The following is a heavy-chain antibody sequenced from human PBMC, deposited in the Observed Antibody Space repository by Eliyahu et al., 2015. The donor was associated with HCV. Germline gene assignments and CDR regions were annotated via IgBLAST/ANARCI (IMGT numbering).Heavy chain of an antibody. CDR2: INPSGGST. CDR1: GYTFTSYY. CDR3: ARSLGIVGATWGAFDI. Sequence: QVQLVQSGAEVKKPGASVKVSCKASGYTFTSYYMHWVRQAPGQGLEWMGIINPSGGSTSYAQKFQGRVTMTRDTSTSTVYMELSSLRSEDTAVYYCARSLGIVGATWGAFDIWGQGTMVTVSS. J-gene: IGHJ3*02. V-gene: IGHV1-46*01. D-gene: IGHD1-26*01.